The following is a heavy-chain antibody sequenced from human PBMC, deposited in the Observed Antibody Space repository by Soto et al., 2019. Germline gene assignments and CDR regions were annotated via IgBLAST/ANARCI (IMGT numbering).Heavy chain of an antibody. Sequence: QVQLVQSGDEVKKPGASVKFSCKASGYTFTYFAIHWVRQAPGQRLEWMGWINAGTGNTKYSQKFQGRVTVTRDTPATTAYMELSSLRSEETAVYCCAGHNSPILLWFGEGNWFDPWGHGTLVTGSS. CDR3: AGHNSPILLWFGEGNWFDP. V-gene: IGHV1-3*01. CDR2: INAGTGNT. CDR1: GYTFTYFA. J-gene: IGHJ5*02. D-gene: IGHD3-10*01.